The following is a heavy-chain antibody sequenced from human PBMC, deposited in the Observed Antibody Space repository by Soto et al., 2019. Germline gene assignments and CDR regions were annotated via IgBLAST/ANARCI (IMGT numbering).Heavy chain of an antibody. CDR2: IYYSGST. J-gene: IGHJ6*02. D-gene: IGHD5-12*01. V-gene: IGHV4-31*03. Sequence: QVQLQESGPGLVKPSQTLSLTCTVSGGSISSGGYYWSWIRQHPGKGLEWIGYIYYSGSTYYNPSLKSRVTISVDTSKNQFSLKLSSVTAADTAVYYCARDSGGDSFLRWLQFGSDPNYYYGMDVWGQGTTVTVSS. CDR3: ARDSGGDSFLRWLQFGSDPNYYYGMDV. CDR1: GGSISSGGYY.